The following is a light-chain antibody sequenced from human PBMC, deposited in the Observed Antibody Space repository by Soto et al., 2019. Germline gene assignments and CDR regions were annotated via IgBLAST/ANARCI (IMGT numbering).Light chain of an antibody. CDR3: QQYNDWFSIT. J-gene: IGKJ5*01. CDR1: RSVSSN. CDR2: DTS. Sequence: EIVMTQSPATLSVSPGERSTLSCRSSRSVSSNLAWYRQRPGQAPRLVIYDTSTRAAGVPARFSGSGSGTEFTLTISSLQSEDFGVYYCQQYNDWFSITFGQGTRLEIK. V-gene: IGKV3-15*01.